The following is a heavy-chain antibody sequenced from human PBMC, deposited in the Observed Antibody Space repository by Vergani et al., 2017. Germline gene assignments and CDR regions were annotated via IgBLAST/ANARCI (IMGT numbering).Heavy chain of an antibody. Sequence: QVQLVESGGGEVQPGRSLRLSCSAAGFPFSDYGVHWVRQAPGKGLEWVSVISYDGNKKNYAASVKGRFTISRDNSKNTLYLEMNALRAEGTAVYYCARDFLTRVTTLDYYYMGVWGKGTTVTVSS. J-gene: IGHJ6*03. D-gene: IGHD1-1*01. CDR1: GFPFSDYG. CDR2: ISYDGNKK. V-gene: IGHV3-30*03. CDR3: ARDFLTRVTTLDYYYMGV.